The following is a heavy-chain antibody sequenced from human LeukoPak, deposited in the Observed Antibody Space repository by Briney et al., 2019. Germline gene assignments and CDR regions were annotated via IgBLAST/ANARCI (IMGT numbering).Heavy chain of an antibody. J-gene: IGHJ6*03. CDR3: ARVGAAAGTGYYYYYMDV. Sequence: PGGSLRLSCAASGFTFSSYSMNWVRQAPGKGLEWVSSISSSSSYIYYADSVKGRFTISRDNAKNSLYLQMNSLRAEDTAVYYCARVGAAAGTGYYYYYMDVWGKGTTVTVSS. CDR1: GFTFSSYS. CDR2: ISSSSSYI. D-gene: IGHD6-13*01. V-gene: IGHV3-21*01.